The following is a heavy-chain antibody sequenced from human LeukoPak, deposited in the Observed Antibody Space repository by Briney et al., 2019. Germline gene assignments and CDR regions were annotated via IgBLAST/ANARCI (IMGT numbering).Heavy chain of an antibody. Sequence: ASVKVSCKASGGTFSSYAISWVRQAPGQGLEWMGRIIPILGIANYAQKFQGRVTITADKSTSTAYMELSSLRSEDTAVYYCAREDYYGSGSYYYYYYYGMDVWGQGTTVTVSS. V-gene: IGHV1-69*04. J-gene: IGHJ6*02. CDR1: GGTFSSYA. D-gene: IGHD3-10*01. CDR3: AREDYYGSGSYYYYYYYGMDV. CDR2: IIPILGIA.